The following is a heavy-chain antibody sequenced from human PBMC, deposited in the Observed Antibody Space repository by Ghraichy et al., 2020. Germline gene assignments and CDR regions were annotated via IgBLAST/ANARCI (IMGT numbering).Heavy chain of an antibody. Sequence: GGSLRLSCAASGFTFNNYAMSWVRQAPGKGLEWVSAISGNGGNTYYADSVKGRFSISRDNSKSTLYLQMNSLRAEDTAIYYCAKETPFDNGWLSFDYWGQGTLVSVSS. D-gene: IGHD3-9*01. CDR2: ISGNGGNT. V-gene: IGHV3-23*01. J-gene: IGHJ4*02. CDR1: GFTFNNYA. CDR3: AKETPFDNGWLSFDY.